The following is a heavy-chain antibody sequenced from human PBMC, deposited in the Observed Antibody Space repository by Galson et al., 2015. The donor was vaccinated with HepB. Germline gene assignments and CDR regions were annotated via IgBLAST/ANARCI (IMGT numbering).Heavy chain of an antibody. CDR2: IIPIFGTA. Sequence: SVKVSCKASGGTFSSYAISWVRQAPGQGLEWMGGIIPIFGTANYAQKFQGRVTITADESTSTAYMELSSLRSEDTAVYYCARGFGVVIRGLNWFDPWGQGTLVTVSS. CDR1: GGTFSSYA. D-gene: IGHD3-3*01. CDR3: ARGFGVVIRGLNWFDP. V-gene: IGHV1-69*13. J-gene: IGHJ5*02.